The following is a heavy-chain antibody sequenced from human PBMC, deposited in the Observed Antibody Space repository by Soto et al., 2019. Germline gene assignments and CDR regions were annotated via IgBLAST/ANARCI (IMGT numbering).Heavy chain of an antibody. CDR2: IGTSGSYI. J-gene: IGHJ4*02. D-gene: IGHD1-26*01. Sequence: WGSLRLSCALSGFIFSRYTMNWVRQAPGKGLEWVSSIGTSGSYIYDTDSVKGRFTISRDNTKDSLYLQMNSLRAEDTAIYYCARGSAFIGLDYWGQGTPVTVSS. CDR1: GFIFSRYT. V-gene: IGHV3-21*01. CDR3: ARGSAFIGLDY.